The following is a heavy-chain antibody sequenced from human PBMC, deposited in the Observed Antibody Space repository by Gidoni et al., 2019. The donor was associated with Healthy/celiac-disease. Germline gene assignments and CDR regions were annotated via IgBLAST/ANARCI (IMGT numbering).Heavy chain of an antibody. CDR1: GGTFSSYA. CDR3: ARVPYDSSGYYYPWYFDL. D-gene: IGHD3-22*01. V-gene: IGHV1-69*01. CDR2: IIPIFGTA. Sequence: QVQLVQSGAEVKKPGSSVKVSCKASGGTFSSYAISWVRQAPGQGLEWMGGIIPIFGTANYAQKFQGRVTITADESTSTAYMELSSLRSEDTAVYYCARVPYDSSGYYYPWYFDLWGRGTLVTVSS. J-gene: IGHJ2*01.